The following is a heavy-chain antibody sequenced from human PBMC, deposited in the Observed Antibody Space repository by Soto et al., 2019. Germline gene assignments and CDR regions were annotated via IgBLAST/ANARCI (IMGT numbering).Heavy chain of an antibody. CDR1: GYSFSNYW. CDR3: ASVYDTSGYDAY. Sequence: PGESLKISCKGSGYSFSNYWICWVRQMSVKGLEFMGIIYFIYSDTRYSPSFQGHVTISCYNSISTSYLQLISLKDSDTAIYYCASVYDTSGYDAYWGQGTPVTVSS. D-gene: IGHD3-22*01. CDR2: IYFIYSDT. J-gene: IGHJ4*02. V-gene: IGHV5-51*01.